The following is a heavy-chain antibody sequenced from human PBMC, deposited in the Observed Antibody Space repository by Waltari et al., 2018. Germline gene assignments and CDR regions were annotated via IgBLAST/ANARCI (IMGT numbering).Heavy chain of an antibody. J-gene: IGHJ4*02. Sequence: QVQLQESGPGLVKPSESLSLTCTVTGGSISSYYWSWIRQPPGKGLEWIGYIYYSGSTNYNPSLKSRVTISVDTSKNQFSLKLSSVTAADTAVYYCARENYGGLKDYWGQGTLVTVSS. V-gene: IGHV4-59*01. CDR3: ARENYGGLKDY. CDR2: IYYSGST. D-gene: IGHD3-10*01. CDR1: GGSISSYY.